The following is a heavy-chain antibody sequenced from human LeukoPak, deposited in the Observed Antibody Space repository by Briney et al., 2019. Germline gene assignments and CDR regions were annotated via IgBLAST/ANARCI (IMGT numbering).Heavy chain of an antibody. CDR1: GGSISTYY. D-gene: IGHD3-22*01. V-gene: IGHV4-59*01. CDR2: IYYSGST. CDR3: ARRYDTSGPFFDY. J-gene: IGHJ4*02. Sequence: SETLSLTCTVSGGSISTYYWSWIRQPPGKGLEWIGFIYYSGSTYYSPSLESRVTISVDTSKNQFSLKLTSVTAADTAIYYCARRYDTSGPFFDYWGQGTLVTVSS.